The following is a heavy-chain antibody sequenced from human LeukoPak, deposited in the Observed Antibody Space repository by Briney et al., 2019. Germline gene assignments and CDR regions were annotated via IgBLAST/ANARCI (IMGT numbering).Heavy chain of an antibody. CDR2: MNPNSGNT. D-gene: IGHD3-10*01. CDR1: GYTFTNYD. CDR3: ARGSRSGDY. Sequence: ASVKVSCKTSGYTFTNYDINWVRQATGQGLEWMGWMNPNSGNTGYAQKFQGRVTMTRNISTSTAYMELSSLRSEDTAVYYCARGSRSGDYWGQGTQITVSS. J-gene: IGHJ4*02. V-gene: IGHV1-8*01.